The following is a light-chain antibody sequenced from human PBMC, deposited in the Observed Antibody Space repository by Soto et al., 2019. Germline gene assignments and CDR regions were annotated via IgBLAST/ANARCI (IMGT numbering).Light chain of an antibody. CDR2: GAS. V-gene: IGKV3-15*01. J-gene: IGKJ1*01. CDR3: QQYDKWPRT. Sequence: EIVMTQSPATLSVSPGERVPLSCRASQSHTRNLAWYQHKPGQSPRLLSYGASARATGIPDRVSGGGSGAEYTLPSSSLQSEDFAVDYCQQYDKWPRTFGQGTKVDIK. CDR1: QSHTRN.